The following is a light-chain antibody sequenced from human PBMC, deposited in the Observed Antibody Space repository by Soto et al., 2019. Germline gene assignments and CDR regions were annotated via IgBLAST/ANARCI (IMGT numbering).Light chain of an antibody. J-gene: IGKJ1*01. CDR1: QDITNS. Sequence: DIQMTQSPSSLSASVGDRVTITCRASQDITNSLNWYQQKSGKAPSLLIYASSTLQTGVPSRFSGSGSGTDFTLSISNLQPEDFAHYFCHQTYSTPGTFGQGTKADIK. CDR2: ASS. V-gene: IGKV1-39*01. CDR3: HQTYSTPGT.